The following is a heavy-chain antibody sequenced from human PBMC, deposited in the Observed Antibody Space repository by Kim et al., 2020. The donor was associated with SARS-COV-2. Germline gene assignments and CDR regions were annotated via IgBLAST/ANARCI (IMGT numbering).Heavy chain of an antibody. Sequence: GGSLRLSCAASGFTFSSYSMSWVRQAPGKGLEWVSYISRSGSPIYYDDSVKGRFTITKDTAKNPLYLQMNSLSGEDTAVYYCARDVSGNGCDLDSFDVWGQRTMVAVSS. CDR3: ARDVSGNGCDLDSFDV. V-gene: IGHV3-48*04. CDR1: GFTFSSYS. D-gene: IGHD2-21*01. J-gene: IGHJ3*01. CDR2: ISRSGSPI.